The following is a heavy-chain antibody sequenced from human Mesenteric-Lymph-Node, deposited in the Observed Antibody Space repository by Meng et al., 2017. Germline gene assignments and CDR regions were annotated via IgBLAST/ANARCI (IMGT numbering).Heavy chain of an antibody. CDR1: GASSGSSRSY. J-gene: IGHJ2*01. V-gene: IGHV4-39*07. CDR2: IYYSGST. Sequence: SAPGPVSPRGPTSSPATASGASSGSSRSYWGWIRKPPGKGLEWIGSIYYSGSTYYNPSLKSRVTISVDTSKNQFSLKLSSVTAADTAVYYCARTARYFDWLLYSWYFDLWGRGTLVTVSS. CDR3: ARTARYFDWLLYSWYFDL. D-gene: IGHD3-9*01.